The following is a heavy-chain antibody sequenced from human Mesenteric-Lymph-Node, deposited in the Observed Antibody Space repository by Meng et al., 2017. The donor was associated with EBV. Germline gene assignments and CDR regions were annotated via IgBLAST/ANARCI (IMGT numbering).Heavy chain of an antibody. J-gene: IGHJ4*02. CDR1: GGSIRSSNW. CDR2: IYHSGRT. CDR3: ARVTVTGGYYFDY. V-gene: IGHV4-4*02. D-gene: IGHD4-17*01. Sequence: QARPLEHAPGLVKHSGTLSLTCGVSGGSIRSSNWWSWVRQPPGKGLEWIGEIYHSGRTSYNPSLKSRVSLSVEKSKNHFSLNLSSVTAADTAVYYCARVTVTGGYYFDYWGQGSLVTVSS.